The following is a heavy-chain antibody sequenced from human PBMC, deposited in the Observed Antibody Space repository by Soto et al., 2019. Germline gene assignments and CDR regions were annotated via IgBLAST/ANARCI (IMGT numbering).Heavy chain of an antibody. CDR1: GGTFSSYA. V-gene: IGHV1-69*13. Sequence: GASVKVSCKASGGTFSSYAISWVRQAPGQGLEWMGGIIPIFGTADYAQKFQGRVTITADESTSTAYMDLSSLRSEDTAVYYCARHLGGNHYYYGMDVWGQGTTVTVS. D-gene: IGHD3-16*01. J-gene: IGHJ6*02. CDR3: ARHLGGNHYYYGMDV. CDR2: IIPIFGTA.